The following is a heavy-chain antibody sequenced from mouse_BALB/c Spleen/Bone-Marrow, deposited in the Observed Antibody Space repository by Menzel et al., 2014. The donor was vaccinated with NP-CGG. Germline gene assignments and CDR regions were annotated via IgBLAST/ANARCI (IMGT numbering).Heavy chain of an antibody. CDR2: INPDSSTI. Sequence: EVKLMESGGGLVQPGGSLKRSCAASGFDFSRYWMSWVRQAPGKGLEWIGEINPDSSTINYTPSLKDKFIISRDNAKNTLYLHMSKVRSEDTALYYCARLGYYGSSDYWGQGTTLTVSS. CDR1: GFDFSRYW. J-gene: IGHJ2*01. V-gene: IGHV4-1*02. CDR3: ARLGYYGSSDY. D-gene: IGHD1-1*01.